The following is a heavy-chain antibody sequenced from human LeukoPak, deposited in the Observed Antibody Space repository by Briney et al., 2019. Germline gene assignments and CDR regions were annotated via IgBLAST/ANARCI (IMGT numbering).Heavy chain of an antibody. CDR3: AKDGTTQTTNYFYAMDV. V-gene: IGHV3-48*03. J-gene: IGHJ6*02. CDR1: GFTFSSDE. CDR2: ISIGGSTT. Sequence: GGSLRLSCIGSGFTFSSDEMNWVRQAPGKGLEWVSYISIGGSTTYYADSVKGRFTISRDDAKNSLYLQMNSLRAEDTATYYCAKDGTTQTTNYFYAMDVWGQGTRSPSP. D-gene: IGHD1-7*01.